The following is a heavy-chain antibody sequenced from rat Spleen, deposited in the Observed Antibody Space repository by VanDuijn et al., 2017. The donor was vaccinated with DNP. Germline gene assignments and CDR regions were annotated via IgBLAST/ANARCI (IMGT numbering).Heavy chain of an antibody. V-gene: IGHV5S13*01. Sequence: EVKLVESGGGLVQPGRSLKLSCAASGFTFSNYGMAWVRQAPTKGLEWVASISTGGGNTFYRDSVMGRFTISRDNTKNTLYLQMDSLRSEDTATYYCAREYPWAHYFDYWGQGVMVTVSS. CDR1: GFTFSNYG. D-gene: IGHD1-4*01. CDR2: ISTGGGNT. J-gene: IGHJ2*01. CDR3: AREYPWAHYFDY.